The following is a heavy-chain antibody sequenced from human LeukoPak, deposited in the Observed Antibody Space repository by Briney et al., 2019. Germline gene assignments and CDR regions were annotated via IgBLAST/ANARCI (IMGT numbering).Heavy chain of an antibody. CDR2: IYYNRGT. CDR1: GGALSSGDYY. V-gene: IGHV4-30-4*08. J-gene: IGHJ5*01. D-gene: IGHD3-10*01. CDR3: ARSGDRLFFDS. Sequence: SQTLSLTCSVSGGALSSGDYYWSWLRQSPGEDLEYIGYIYYNRGTYYNPSLRSRVTISADTSMNQFSLKLSYVTVADTAVYFCARSGDRLFFDSWGQGALVIVSS.